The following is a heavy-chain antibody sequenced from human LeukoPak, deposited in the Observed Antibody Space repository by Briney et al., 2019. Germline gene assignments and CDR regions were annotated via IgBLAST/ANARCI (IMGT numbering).Heavy chain of an antibody. V-gene: IGHV4-59*01. D-gene: IGHD6-13*01. Sequence: PSETLSLTCTVSGGSISSCYWSWIRQPPGKGLEWIGYIYYSGSTNYNPSLKSRVTISVDTSKNQFSLKLSSVTAADTAVYYCARDRLAAAGTYYYYYMDVWGKGTTVTVSS. CDR2: IYYSGST. CDR3: ARDRLAAAGTYYYYYMDV. CDR1: GGSISSCY. J-gene: IGHJ6*03.